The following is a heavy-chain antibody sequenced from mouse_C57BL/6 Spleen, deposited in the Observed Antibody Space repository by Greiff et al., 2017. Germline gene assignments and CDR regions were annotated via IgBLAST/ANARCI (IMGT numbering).Heavy chain of an antibody. D-gene: IGHD2-5*01. CDR2: IDPSDSYT. J-gene: IGHJ2*01. Sequence: QVQLKQPGAELVKPGASVKLSCKASGYTFTSYWMQWVKQRPGQGLEWIGEIDPSDSYTNYNQKFKGKATLTVDTSSSTAYMQLSSLTSDDSAVYYCARVYYYSSPPSFEYGGQGTTLTVAS. V-gene: IGHV1-50*01. CDR1: GYTFTSYW. CDR3: ARVYYYSSPPSFEY.